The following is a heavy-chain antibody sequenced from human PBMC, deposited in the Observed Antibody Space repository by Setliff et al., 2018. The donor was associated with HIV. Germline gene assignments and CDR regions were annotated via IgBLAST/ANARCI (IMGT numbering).Heavy chain of an antibody. CDR1: GGTFSSYA. CDR3: ARDTTPLGWFDP. Sequence: SVKVSCKASGGTFSSYAISWVRQAPGQGLEWMGGIIPILGIANYAQKFQGRVTITADKSTSTAYMELSSLRSEDTAVYYCARDTTPLGWFDPWGQGTLVTVSS. J-gene: IGHJ5*02. D-gene: IGHD7-27*01. V-gene: IGHV1-69*10. CDR2: IIPILGIA.